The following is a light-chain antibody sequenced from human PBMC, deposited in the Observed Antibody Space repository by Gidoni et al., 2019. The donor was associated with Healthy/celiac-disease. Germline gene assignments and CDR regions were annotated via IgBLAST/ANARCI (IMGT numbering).Light chain of an antibody. CDR3: QQYNNWPST. Sequence: EIVMTQSPATLSVSPWERATLSCRASQSVLSNLAWYQQKPGQAPRLLIYGASTRATGIPARFSGSGSGTEFTLTISSLQSEDFAVYYCQQYNNWPSTFGGGTKVESK. CDR2: GAS. CDR1: QSVLSN. J-gene: IGKJ4*01. V-gene: IGKV3-15*01.